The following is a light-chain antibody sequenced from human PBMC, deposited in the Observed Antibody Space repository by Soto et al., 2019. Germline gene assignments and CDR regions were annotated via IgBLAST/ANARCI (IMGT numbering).Light chain of an antibody. CDR2: AAS. CDR1: QSISSY. V-gene: IGKV1-39*01. CDR3: QQSYSTIT. J-gene: IGKJ5*01. Sequence: IQMTQSPSSLSASVGDSVTITCRASQSISSYLNWYQQKPGKAPKLLIYAASSLQSGVPSRFSGSGSGTDFTLTISSLQPEDFATYYCQQSYSTITFGQGTRLEIK.